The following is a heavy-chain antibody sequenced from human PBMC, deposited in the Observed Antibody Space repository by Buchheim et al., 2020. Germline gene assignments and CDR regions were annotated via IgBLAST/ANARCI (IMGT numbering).Heavy chain of an antibody. CDR1: GFTFSNSW. J-gene: IGHJ4*02. V-gene: IGHV3-7*01. CDR2: IKPDGGQK. Sequence: EVQLVESGGGLVQPGGSLTLSCTASGFTFSNSWMSWVRQAPEKGLEWVANIKPDGGQKYYVDSVKGRFTISRDNAKNSLYLQMNSLRVEDTAVYYCAREPTDSTSSKDYCGQGTL. D-gene: IGHD2-2*01. CDR3: AREPTDSTSSKDY.